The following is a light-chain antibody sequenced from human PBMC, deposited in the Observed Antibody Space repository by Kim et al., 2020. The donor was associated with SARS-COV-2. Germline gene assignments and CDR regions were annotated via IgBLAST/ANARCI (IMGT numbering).Light chain of an antibody. CDR1: GSNVGSNY. CDR2: RNN. CDR3: AAWDDSLSAYYV. Sequence: RCPISWSGSGSNVGSNYVYWYQQGPGTAPKLLIYRNNPRPSGVPDRFSGSKSGTSASLAISGLRSEDEADYYCAAWDDSLSAYYVFGTGTKVTVL. V-gene: IGLV1-47*01. J-gene: IGLJ1*01.